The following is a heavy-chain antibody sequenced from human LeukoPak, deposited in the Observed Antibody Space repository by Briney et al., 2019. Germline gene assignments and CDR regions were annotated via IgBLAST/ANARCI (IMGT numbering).Heavy chain of an antibody. V-gene: IGHV4-34*01. CDR1: GGTFSGYY. Sequence: SETLSLTCAVYGGTFSGYYWSWIRQPPGKGLEWIGEINHSGSTNYNPSLKSRVTISVDTSKNQFSLKLSSVTAADTAVYYCARVSRGYSYGSGDYWGQGTLVTVSS. D-gene: IGHD5-18*01. CDR2: INHSGST. J-gene: IGHJ4*02. CDR3: ARVSRGYSYGSGDY.